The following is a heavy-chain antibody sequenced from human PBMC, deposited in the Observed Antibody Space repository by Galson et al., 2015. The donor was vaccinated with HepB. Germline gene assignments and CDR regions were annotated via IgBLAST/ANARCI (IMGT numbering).Heavy chain of an antibody. CDR3: AKSNLAEGGVLDY. CDR1: GFTFSSYA. J-gene: IGHJ4*02. CDR2: IGHNGGST. Sequence: SLRLSCAASGFTFSSYAMSWVRQAPGMGLEWVSGIGHNGGSTYYADSVKGRFTISRDNSKNTLYLQMNSLRAEHTAVYYCAKSNLAEGGVLDYWGQGTLVTVSS. D-gene: IGHD6-19*01. V-gene: IGHV3-23*01.